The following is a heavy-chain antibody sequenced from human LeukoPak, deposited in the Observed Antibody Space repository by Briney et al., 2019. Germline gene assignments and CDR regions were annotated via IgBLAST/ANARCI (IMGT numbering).Heavy chain of an antibody. D-gene: IGHD2-2*01. V-gene: IGHV4-31*03. J-gene: IGHJ5*02. CDR2: IYYTGST. CDR1: GGSISSGGYY. Sequence: SETLSLTCTVSGGSISSGGYYWSWIRQHPGKGLEWLGYIYYTGSTYYSPSLKSRVTISLDTSNNQFSLKLNSVTAADTAVYYCARALEPALGFDPWSQGTLVTVST. CDR3: ARALEPALGFDP.